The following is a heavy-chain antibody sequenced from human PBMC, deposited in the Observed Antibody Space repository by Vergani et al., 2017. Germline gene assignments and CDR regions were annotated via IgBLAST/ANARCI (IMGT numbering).Heavy chain of an antibody. V-gene: IGHV4-31*03. Sequence: QVQLQESGPGLVKPSQTLSLTCTVSGGSISSGGYYWSWIRQHPGNALEWIGYIYDSGRTYYNPSLKIRVTISVDTSKNQFSLKLSSVTAADTAVYYCARPSIASLAGAFDIWGQGTMVTVSS. CDR1: GGSISSGGYY. J-gene: IGHJ3*02. CDR2: IYDSGRT. D-gene: IGHD6-6*01. CDR3: ARPSIASLAGAFDI.